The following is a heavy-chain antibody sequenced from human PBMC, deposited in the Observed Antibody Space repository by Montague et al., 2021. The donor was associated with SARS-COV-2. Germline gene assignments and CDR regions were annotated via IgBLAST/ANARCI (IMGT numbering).Heavy chain of an antibody. V-gene: IGHV6-1*01. CDR3: AREGEWELQGPRHSSFYFAMDV. CDR1: GDSVAINSAA. CDR2: TYYRSKWYN. Sequence: CAISGDSVAINSAAWIWIRQSPSRGLEWLARTYYRSKWYNEYAVSVKSRINIIPDTSKNHLSLQVNSVTPEDTAVYYCAREGEWELQGPRHSSFYFAMDVWGQGTSVTVSS. J-gene: IGHJ6*02. D-gene: IGHD1-26*01.